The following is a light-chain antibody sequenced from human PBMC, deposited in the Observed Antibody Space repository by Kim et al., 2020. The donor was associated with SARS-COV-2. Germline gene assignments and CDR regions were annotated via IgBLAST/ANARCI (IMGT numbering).Light chain of an antibody. CDR2: DDS. V-gene: IGLV3-21*03. Sequence: AVGRRTRMTCVGNKLGNKLVLWYQQKPGRAPVLFLYDDSDRPSGIPARYSGSNSGNEGTLTISRVEAGDEAGYCWQVWDSYSDDWDFGGGTQLTVL. J-gene: IGLJ2*01. CDR3: QVWDSYSDDWD. CDR1: KLGNKL.